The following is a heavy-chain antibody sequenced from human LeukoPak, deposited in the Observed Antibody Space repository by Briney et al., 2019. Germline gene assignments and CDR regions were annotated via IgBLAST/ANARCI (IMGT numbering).Heavy chain of an antibody. V-gene: IGHV1-2*02. CDR3: ARVVGSDWFDP. CDR2: INPKSSGT. CDR1: GCTFTDYS. D-gene: IGHD6-6*01. J-gene: IGHJ5*02. Sequence: ASVKVSCKASGCTFTDYSLHWVRQAPGQGLEWMGWINPKSSGTNYAQMLQGRVTMTTDTSTSTAYMELRSLRSDDTAVYYCARVVGSDWFDPWGQGTLVTVSS.